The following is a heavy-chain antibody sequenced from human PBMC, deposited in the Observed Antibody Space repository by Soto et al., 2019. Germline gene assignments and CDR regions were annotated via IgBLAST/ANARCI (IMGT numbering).Heavy chain of an antibody. CDR3: TTEGRFWSGYFFYYGMDV. CDR1: GFTFSNAW. Sequence: VGSLRLSCAASGFTFSNAWMSWVRQAPGKGLEWVGRIKSKTDGGTTDYAAPVKGRFTISRDDSKNTLYLQMNSLKTEDTAVYYCTTEGRFWSGYFFYYGMDVWGQGTTVTVSS. V-gene: IGHV3-15*01. D-gene: IGHD3-3*01. CDR2: IKSKTDGGTT. J-gene: IGHJ6*02.